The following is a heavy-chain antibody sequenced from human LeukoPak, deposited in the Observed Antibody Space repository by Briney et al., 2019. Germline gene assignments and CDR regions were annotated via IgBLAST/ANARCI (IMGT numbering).Heavy chain of an antibody. CDR2: IYYSGST. CDR3: ARLPNGGHSGWYPLPKPQSTHRSWFDP. J-gene: IGHJ5*02. Sequence: PETLSLTCTVSGGSISSSSYYWGWIRQPPGKGLEWIGSIYYSGSTYYNPSLKSRVTISVDTSKNQFSLKLSSVTAADTAVYYCARLPNGGHSGWYPLPKPQSTHRSWFDPWGQGTLVTVSS. V-gene: IGHV4-39*01. CDR1: GGSISSSSYY. D-gene: IGHD6-19*01.